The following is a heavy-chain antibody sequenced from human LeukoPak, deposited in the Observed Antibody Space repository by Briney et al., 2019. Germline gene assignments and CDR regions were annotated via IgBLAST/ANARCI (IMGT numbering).Heavy chain of an antibody. Sequence: GGSLRFSCAASGFTFSDYYLSWIGKAQGKGWGWVSYINSSGSTIYYADSEKGRFTISRDNAKNSLYQQRNSLRAEDTAVYYCATTTVTEEDYWGQGTLVTVSS. CDR2: INSSGSTI. V-gene: IGHV3-11*01. CDR3: ATTTVTEEDY. CDR1: GFTFSDYY. J-gene: IGHJ4*02. D-gene: IGHD4-11*01.